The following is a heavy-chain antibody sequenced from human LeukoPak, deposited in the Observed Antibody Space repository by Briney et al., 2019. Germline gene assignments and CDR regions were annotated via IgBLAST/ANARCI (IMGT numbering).Heavy chain of an antibody. J-gene: IGHJ4*02. D-gene: IGHD3-22*01. CDR1: GFTFSNNY. CDR3: ARGPSSGYYYFDY. V-gene: IGHV3-53*01. Sequence: GGSLRLSCAASGFTFSNNYMSWVRQAPGKGLEWVSVIYSGGSTYYADSVKGRFTISRDNSKNTLYLQLKSLRAEDTAVYYCARGPSSGYYYFDYWGQGTLVTVSS. CDR2: IYSGGST.